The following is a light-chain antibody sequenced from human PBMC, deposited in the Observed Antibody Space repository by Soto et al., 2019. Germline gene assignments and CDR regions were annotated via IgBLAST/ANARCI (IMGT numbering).Light chain of an antibody. CDR2: DVS. CDR1: SSDVGGYNY. V-gene: IGLV2-14*01. Sequence: QSVLTQPASVSGSPGQSITISCTGTSSDVGGYNYVSWYQQHPGKAPKLMIYDVSNRPSGVSNRFSGSKSGNTASLTISGLQAEDAADYYCSSDTSSSTDVFGTGTKLTVL. CDR3: SSDTSSSTDV. J-gene: IGLJ1*01.